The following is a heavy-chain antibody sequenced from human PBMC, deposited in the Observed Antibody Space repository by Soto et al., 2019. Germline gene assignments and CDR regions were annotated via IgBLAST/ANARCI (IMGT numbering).Heavy chain of an antibody. J-gene: IGHJ4*02. D-gene: IGHD5-12*01. CDR1: GGTFSSYT. Sequence: ASVKVSCKASGGTFSSYTISWVRQAPGQGLEWMGRIIPILVIANYAQKFQGRVTITSDKSTSTAYMELSSLRSEDTAVYYCARVPSRGYSGYGPYYFDYWGQGTLVTVSS. CDR3: ARVPSRGYSGYGPYYFDY. CDR2: IIPILVIA. V-gene: IGHV1-69*02.